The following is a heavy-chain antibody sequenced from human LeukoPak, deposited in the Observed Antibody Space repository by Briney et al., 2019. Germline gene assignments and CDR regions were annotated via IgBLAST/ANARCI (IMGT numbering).Heavy chain of an antibody. CDR1: GYTLTSYP. J-gene: IGHJ4*02. D-gene: IGHD4-17*01. CDR2: ITTYNGNT. CDR3: ARGYDYGDYVGDFDY. Sequence: ASVTVSCKASGYTLTSYPISWVRQAPGQGLEWMGWITTYNGNTHYAQKLQGRVTMTTETSTSTAYMDLRGLRSDDTAVYYCARGYDYGDYVGDFDYWGQGTLVTVSS. V-gene: IGHV1-18*01.